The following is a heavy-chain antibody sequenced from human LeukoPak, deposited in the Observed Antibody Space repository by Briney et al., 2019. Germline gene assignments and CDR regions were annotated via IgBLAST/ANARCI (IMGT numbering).Heavy chain of an antibody. CDR1: GGSFSGYY. V-gene: IGHV4-34*01. J-gene: IGHJ6*02. CDR2: INHSGST. D-gene: IGHD1-7*01. CDR3: VIRRGTMPPYHYHGKDV. Sequence: SETLSLTCAVYGGSFSGYYWSWIRQPPGKGLEWIGEINHSGSTNYNPSLKSRVTISVDTSKNQFSLKLSSVTAADTAVYYCVIRRGTMPPYHYHGKDVLGQGTTVTVSS.